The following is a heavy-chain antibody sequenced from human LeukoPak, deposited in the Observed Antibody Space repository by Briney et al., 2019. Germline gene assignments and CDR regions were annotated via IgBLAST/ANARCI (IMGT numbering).Heavy chain of an antibody. V-gene: IGHV3-11*01. D-gene: IGHD6-13*01. CDR3: TREGEYSNSWYYFDY. CDR1: GFTFNNYY. CDR2: ISSTGRTI. J-gene: IGHJ4*02. Sequence: GGSLRLSCAASGFTFNNYYMSWIRQAPGKGLEWVSYISSTGRTIYYADSVKGRFTISRDNAKNSMYLQMNSLGAEDTAMYYCTREGEYSNSWYYFDYWGQGTLVTVSS.